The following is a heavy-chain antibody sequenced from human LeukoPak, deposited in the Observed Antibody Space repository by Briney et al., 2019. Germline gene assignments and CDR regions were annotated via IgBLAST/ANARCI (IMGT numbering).Heavy chain of an antibody. CDR3: ARLIRTAVFDP. J-gene: IGHJ5*02. Sequence: SETLSLACTVSGGSISSYYWSWIRQPPGKGLEWIGYIYYSGSTNYNPSLKSRVTISVDTSKNHFSLKLNSVTAADTAVYHCARLIRTAVFDPWGQGTLVTVSS. CDR1: GGSISSYY. D-gene: IGHD6-13*01. CDR2: IYYSGST. V-gene: IGHV4-59*12.